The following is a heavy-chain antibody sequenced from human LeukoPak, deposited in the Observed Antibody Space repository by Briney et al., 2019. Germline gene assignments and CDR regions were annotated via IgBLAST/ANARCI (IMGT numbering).Heavy chain of an antibody. CDR1: GGTFSSYA. Sequence: ASVKVSCKASGGTFSSYAISWVRQAPGQGLEWMGWMNPNSGNTGYAQKFQGRVTMTRNTSISTAYMELSSLRSEDTAVYYCAGLFWSGYKYYYGMDVWGQGTTVTVSS. CDR3: AGLFWSGYKYYYGMDV. J-gene: IGHJ6*02. V-gene: IGHV1-8*02. D-gene: IGHD3-3*01. CDR2: MNPNSGNT.